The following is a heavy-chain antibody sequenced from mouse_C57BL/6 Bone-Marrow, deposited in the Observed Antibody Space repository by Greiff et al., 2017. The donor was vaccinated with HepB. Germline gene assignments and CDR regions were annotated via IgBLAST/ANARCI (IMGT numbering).Heavy chain of an antibody. Sequence: EVKLVESGGGLVQPGGSLSLSCAASGFTFTDYYMSWVRQPPGKALEWLGFIRNKANGYTTEYSSSVKGRFTISRDNSQSILYLQMNALRAEDSATYYCARYYYAMDYWGQGTSVTVSS. CDR3: ARYYYAMDY. CDR1: GFTFTDYY. V-gene: IGHV7-3*01. CDR2: IRNKANGYTT. J-gene: IGHJ4*01.